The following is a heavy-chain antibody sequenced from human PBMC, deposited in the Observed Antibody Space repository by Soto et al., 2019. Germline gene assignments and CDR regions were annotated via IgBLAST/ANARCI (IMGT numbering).Heavy chain of an antibody. CDR3: ARGGWAGYRSEGSFDL. CDR1: GFTFTNYY. J-gene: IGHJ4*02. D-gene: IGHD6-19*01. Sequence: QVQLVQSGAEVKKSGAAVKISCKTSGFTFTNYYLHWVRQAPGQGLEWMGLINPAPGSTNYAEKFQGRVTMTRDMSSNTIYMQLGRLTSEDTGVYYCARGGWAGYRSEGSFDLWGQGTHITVSS. CDR2: INPAPGST. V-gene: IGHV1-46*01.